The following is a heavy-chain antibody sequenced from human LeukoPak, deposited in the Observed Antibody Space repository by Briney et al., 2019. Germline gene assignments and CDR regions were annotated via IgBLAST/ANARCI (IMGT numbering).Heavy chain of an antibody. D-gene: IGHD6-13*01. CDR3: ARSTGYSTTWELDS. CDR2: TSSIGRT. V-gene: IGHV4-61*03. CDR1: GGSISSSSYY. J-gene: IGHJ4*02. Sequence: SETLSLTCTVSGGSISSSSYYWGWIRQSPGKGLEWIGFTSSIGRTNANASLKSRVTLSVDTSKSHFSLRMYFVTAADTAVYYCARSTGYSTTWELDSWGQGILVTVSS.